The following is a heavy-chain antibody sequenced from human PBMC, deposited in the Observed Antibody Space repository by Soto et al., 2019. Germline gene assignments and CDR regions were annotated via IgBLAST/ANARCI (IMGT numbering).Heavy chain of an antibody. D-gene: IGHD3-16*01. CDR2: MYYSGSS. V-gene: IGHV4-39*01. CDR1: GGSISSSTYY. Sequence: QLQLQESGPGLVRPSETLSLTCTVSGGSISSSTYYWGWIRQPPGKGLEWIGSMYYSGSSYYNPSLKSRVTISVDTSKNQFSLKLSSVTAADTAVYYCARRNMMDAFDIWGQGTMVTVSS. J-gene: IGHJ3*02. CDR3: ARRNMMDAFDI.